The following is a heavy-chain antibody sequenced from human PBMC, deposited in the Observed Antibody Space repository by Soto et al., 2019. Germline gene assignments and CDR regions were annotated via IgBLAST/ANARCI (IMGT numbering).Heavy chain of an antibody. J-gene: IGHJ6*02. Sequence: GESLKISCKGSGYSFTSYWIGWVRQMPGKGLEWMGIVYPGDSDTRYSPSFQGQVTISADKSISTAYLQWSSLKASDTAMYYFAILSADTAMVTHYYYYGMDVWGQGTTVTVSS. CDR3: AILSADTAMVTHYYYYGMDV. CDR1: GYSFTSYW. CDR2: VYPGDSDT. D-gene: IGHD5-18*01. V-gene: IGHV5-51*01.